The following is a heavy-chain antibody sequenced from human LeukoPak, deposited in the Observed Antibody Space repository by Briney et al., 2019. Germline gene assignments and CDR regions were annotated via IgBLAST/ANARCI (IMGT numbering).Heavy chain of an antibody. CDR2: IKSKTDGGTT. CDR3: TTHAVDRWLTLNYFDY. D-gene: IGHD4-23*01. J-gene: IGHJ4*02. Sequence: GGSLRLSCAASGFTFSNAWMSWVRQAPGKGLEWVGRIKSKTDGGTTDYAAPVKGRFTISRDDSKNTLYLQMNSLKTEDTAVYYCTTHAVDRWLTLNYFDYWGQGTLVTVSS. CDR1: GFTFSNAW. V-gene: IGHV3-15*01.